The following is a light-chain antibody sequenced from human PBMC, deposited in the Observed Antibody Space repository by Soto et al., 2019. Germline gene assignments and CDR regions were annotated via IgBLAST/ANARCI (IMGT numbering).Light chain of an antibody. J-gene: IGKJ2*01. CDR1: QGITSNR. Sequence: ENVLTKSPGTVSLSPGERATLSCRVSQGITSNRLAWYQQKPGQAPRLLIYGVFNRAAGIPDRFSGSGSGTDFTLTITRLEPEDSAVYFCQHYDGSPRTFGQGTKLEIK. V-gene: IGKV3-20*01. CDR3: QHYDGSPRT. CDR2: GVF.